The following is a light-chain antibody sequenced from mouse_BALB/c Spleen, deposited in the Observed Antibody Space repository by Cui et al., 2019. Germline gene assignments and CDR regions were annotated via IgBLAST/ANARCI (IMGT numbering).Light chain of an antibody. Sequence: DIVLTQSPASLAVSLGQRATISCSASESVDTYGNSFMHWYQQKPGQPPKVLIYRVSNLESGIPARFSGSGSRTDFTLTINSVEADDVATYYCQQSNEDPLTFGAGTKLELK. V-gene: IGKV3-5*01. J-gene: IGKJ5*01. CDR2: RVS. CDR3: QQSNEDPLT. CDR1: ESVDTYGNSF.